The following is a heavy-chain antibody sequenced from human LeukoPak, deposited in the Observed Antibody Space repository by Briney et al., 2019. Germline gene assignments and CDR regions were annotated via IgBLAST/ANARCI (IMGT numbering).Heavy chain of an antibody. CDR3: ARDPSRITGTGNWFDP. J-gene: IGHJ5*02. Sequence: SETLSLTCTVSGGSISSYYWSWIRQPAGKGLEWIGRIYTSGSTNYNPSLKSRVTMSVDTSKNQFSLKLSSVTAADTAVYYCARDPSRITGTGNWFDPWGQGTLVTVSS. D-gene: IGHD1-20*01. CDR1: GGSISSYY. V-gene: IGHV4-4*07. CDR2: IYTSGST.